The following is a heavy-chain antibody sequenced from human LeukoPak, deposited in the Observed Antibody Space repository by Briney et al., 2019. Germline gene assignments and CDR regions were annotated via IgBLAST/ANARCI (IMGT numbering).Heavy chain of an antibody. J-gene: IGHJ6*04. V-gene: IGHV4-34*01. D-gene: IGHD6-13*01. CDR3: ARVVAAAGYYYGMDV. CDR1: GGSFSGYY. CDR2: INHSGST. Sequence: SETLSLTCAVYGGSFSGYYWSWIRQPPGKGLEWIGEINHSGSTNYNPSLKSRVTISVDTSKNQFSLKLSSVTAADTAVYYCARVVAAAGYYYGMDVWGKGTTVTVSS.